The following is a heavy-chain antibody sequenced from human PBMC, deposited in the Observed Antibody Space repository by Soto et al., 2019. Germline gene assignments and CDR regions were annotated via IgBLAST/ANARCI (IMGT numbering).Heavy chain of an antibody. D-gene: IGHD3-10*01. J-gene: IGHJ4*02. CDR2: ISGSGGTT. CDR1: GFTFRSYD. Sequence: EVQLLESGGGLVQPGGSLRLSCVASGFTFRSYDMNWVRQTPGKGLEWVSGISGSGGTTYYADSVKGRFTISRDNSKNALWLQMNSLRADDTAVYYCAKGAGSDSARHWGQGTLVTVSS. CDR3: AKGAGSDSARH. V-gene: IGHV3-23*01.